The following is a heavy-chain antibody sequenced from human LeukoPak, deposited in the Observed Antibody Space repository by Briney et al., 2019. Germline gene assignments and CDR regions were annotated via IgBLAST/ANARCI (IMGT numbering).Heavy chain of an antibody. Sequence: ASVKVSCKASGYTFTSYDINWVRQATGQGLEWMGWMNPNSGNTGYAQKFQGRVTMTRNTSISTAYMELSSLGSEDTAVYYCARGRRSYSSSWSDNIYYFDYWGQGTLVTVSS. CDR1: GYTFTSYD. CDR2: MNPNSGNT. CDR3: ARGRRSYSSSWSDNIYYFDY. V-gene: IGHV1-8*01. J-gene: IGHJ4*02. D-gene: IGHD6-13*01.